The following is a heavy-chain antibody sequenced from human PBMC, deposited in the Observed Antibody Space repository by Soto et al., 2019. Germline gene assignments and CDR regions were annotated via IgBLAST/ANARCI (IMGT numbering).Heavy chain of an antibody. CDR1: GFTFSNYV. D-gene: IGHD2-15*01. V-gene: IGHV3-15*01. CDR3: TTYIGASRSKVAFNI. J-gene: IGHJ3*02. Sequence: GGSLRLSCAASGFTFSNYVMSWVRQAPGKGLEWVGRIKSKVDGGTTDYAAPVKGRFTISRDDSKNTLYMQMNSLKMEDTAVYYCTTYIGASRSKVAFNIWDQGIMVSVS. CDR2: IKSKVDGGTT.